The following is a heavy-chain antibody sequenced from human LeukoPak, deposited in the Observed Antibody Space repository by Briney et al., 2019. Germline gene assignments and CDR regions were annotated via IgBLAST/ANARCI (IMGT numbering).Heavy chain of an antibody. Sequence: GESLKMSCKGSGYSFTSYWIGWVRQMPGKGLEWMGIIYPGDSDTRYSPSFQGQVTISADKSISTAYLQWSSLKASDTAMYYCARRDILTGYYDSFDYWGQGTLVTVSS. CDR3: ARRDILTGYYDSFDY. V-gene: IGHV5-51*01. D-gene: IGHD3-9*01. J-gene: IGHJ4*02. CDR1: GYSFTSYW. CDR2: IYPGDSDT.